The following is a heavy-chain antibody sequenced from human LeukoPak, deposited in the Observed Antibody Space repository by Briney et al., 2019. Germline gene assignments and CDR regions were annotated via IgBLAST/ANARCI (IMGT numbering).Heavy chain of an antibody. V-gene: IGHV3-7*01. J-gene: IGHJ4*02. CDR1: GFTFSSYW. CDR2: IKQDGSEK. D-gene: IGHD6-6*01. Sequence: GGSLRLSCAASGFTFSSYWMSWVRQAPGKGLEWVANIKQDGSEKYYVDSVKGRFTISRDNAKNSLYLQMNSLRAEDTAVYYCASATARPTGSGDYWGQGTLVTVSS. CDR3: ASATARPTGSGDY.